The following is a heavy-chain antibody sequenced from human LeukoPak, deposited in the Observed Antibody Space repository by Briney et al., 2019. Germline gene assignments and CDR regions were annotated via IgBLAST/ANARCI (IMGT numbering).Heavy chain of an antibody. V-gene: IGHV3-7*04. CDR1: GFTFSSYW. CDR3: ARLRAGDYFDY. CDR2: IKEDGSEK. Sequence: QPGGSLRLSCAASGFTFSSYWMGWVRQAPGKGLEWVANIKEDGSEKYYVDSVKGRLTISRDTAKSSLYLQMNSLRAEDTAVYYCARLRAGDYFDYWGQGTLVTVSS. D-gene: IGHD6-19*01. J-gene: IGHJ4*02.